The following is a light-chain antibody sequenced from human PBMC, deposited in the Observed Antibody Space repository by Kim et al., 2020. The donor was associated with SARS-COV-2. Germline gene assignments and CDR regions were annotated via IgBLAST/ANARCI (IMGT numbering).Light chain of an antibody. J-gene: IGKJ4*01. CDR2: AAS. CDR3: QQLNSYPFT. Sequence: ASIGDRVTITCRASQVISTYVAWYQQNPGKAPKLLIYAASTLQSGVPSRFSGSGSGTEFTLTISSLQPEDFATYYCQQLNSYPFTFGGGTKVDIK. V-gene: IGKV1-9*01. CDR1: QVISTY.